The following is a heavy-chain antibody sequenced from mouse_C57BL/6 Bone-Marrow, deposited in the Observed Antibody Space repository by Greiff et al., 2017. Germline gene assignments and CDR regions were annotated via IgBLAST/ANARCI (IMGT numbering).Heavy chain of an antibody. Sequence: LMMPGASVKLSCKATGYTFTGYWIEWVKQRPGHGLEWIGEILPGSGSTNYNEKFKGKATFTADTSSNTAYMQLSSLTTEDSAIYYCARRSTVVATRYFDVWGTGTTVTVSS. J-gene: IGHJ1*03. CDR3: ARRSTVVATRYFDV. CDR2: ILPGSGST. D-gene: IGHD1-1*01. V-gene: IGHV1-9*01. CDR1: GYTFTGYW.